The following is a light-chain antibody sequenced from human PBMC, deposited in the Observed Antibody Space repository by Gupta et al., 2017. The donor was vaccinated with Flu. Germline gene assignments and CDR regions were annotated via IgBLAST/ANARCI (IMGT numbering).Light chain of an antibody. Sequence: DIQMTQSPSSLSASVGDRVTITPRASQGISNYLAWFQQKPGKAPKSLIYAASRVKSGVPSKFSGSGSGTDFTLTISSRQPEDFATYYCQQENSSPTTFGHGTKVDIK. CDR2: AAS. J-gene: IGKJ3*01. CDR1: QGISNY. V-gene: IGKV1-16*02. CDR3: QQENSSPTT.